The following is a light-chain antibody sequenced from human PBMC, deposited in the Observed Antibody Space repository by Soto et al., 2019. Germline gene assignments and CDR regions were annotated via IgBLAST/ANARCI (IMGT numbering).Light chain of an antibody. CDR3: NSFAGSNNFPYV. Sequence: QSALTQPPSASGSPGQSVTISCTGTSRDVVAYDYVSWYQQHPGKAPKLMIYEINKRPSGVPDRFSGSKSGNTASLTVSGLQAEDEADYYCNSFAGSNNFPYVFGTGTKLTVL. CDR2: EIN. J-gene: IGLJ1*01. V-gene: IGLV2-8*01. CDR1: SRDVVAYDY.